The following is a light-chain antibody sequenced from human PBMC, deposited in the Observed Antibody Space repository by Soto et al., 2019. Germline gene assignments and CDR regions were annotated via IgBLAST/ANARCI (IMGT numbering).Light chain of an antibody. CDR2: DTS. J-gene: IGKJ5*01. Sequence: EIVLAQSPGTPSFSPGERATLSCKASQSVSIKLAWYQQKPGQAPRLLIYDTSTRATGIPARFSGSGSGTEFTLTISSLQSEDFAVYYCQQYNNWPPITFGQGTRLEIK. CDR3: QQYNNWPPIT. V-gene: IGKV3-15*01. CDR1: QSVSIK.